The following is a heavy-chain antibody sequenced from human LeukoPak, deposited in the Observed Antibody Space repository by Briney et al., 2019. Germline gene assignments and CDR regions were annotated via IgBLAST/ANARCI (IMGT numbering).Heavy chain of an antibody. CDR3: ARGRRTVVITLAPPSYWYFDL. CDR1: GGSISSSNW. CDR2: IYHSGST. J-gene: IGHJ2*01. D-gene: IGHD3-22*01. V-gene: IGHV4-4*02. Sequence: PSETLSLTCAVSGGSISSSNWWSWVRQPPGKGLEWIGEIYHSGSTNYNPSLKSRVTISVDTSKNQFSLKLSSVTAADTAVYYCARGRRTVVITLAPPSYWYFDLWGRGTLVTVSS.